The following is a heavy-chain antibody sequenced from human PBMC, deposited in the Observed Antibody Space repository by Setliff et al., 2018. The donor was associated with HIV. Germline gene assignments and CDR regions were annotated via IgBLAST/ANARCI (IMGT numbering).Heavy chain of an antibody. CDR3: ARDCRGSSAGDYDAFDI. CDR2: IYLTGHT. Sequence: SETLSLTCTVSGGSISSYYWSWVRQPPGKGLEWIGTIYLTGHTFYNPSLKSRVTMSVDTSKNQFSLRLTSVTAADTAVYYCARDCRGSSAGDYDAFDIWGQGTMVTVSS. CDR1: GGSISSYY. D-gene: IGHD2-21*02. V-gene: IGHV4-59*04. J-gene: IGHJ3*02.